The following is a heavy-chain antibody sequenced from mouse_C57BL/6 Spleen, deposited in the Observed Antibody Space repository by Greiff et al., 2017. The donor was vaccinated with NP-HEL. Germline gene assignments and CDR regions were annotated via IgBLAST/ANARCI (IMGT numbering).Heavy chain of an antibody. V-gene: IGHV2-6-1*01. CDR3: ARHEGYDGYYAWFAY. Sequence: VQGVESGPGLVAPSQSLSITCTVSGFSLTSYGVHWVRQPPGKGLEWLVVIWSDGSTTYNSALKSRLSISKDNSKSQVFLKMNSLQTDDTAMYYCARHEGYDGYYAWFAYWGQGTLVTVSA. CDR2: IWSDGST. D-gene: IGHD2-3*01. CDR1: GFSLTSYG. J-gene: IGHJ3*01.